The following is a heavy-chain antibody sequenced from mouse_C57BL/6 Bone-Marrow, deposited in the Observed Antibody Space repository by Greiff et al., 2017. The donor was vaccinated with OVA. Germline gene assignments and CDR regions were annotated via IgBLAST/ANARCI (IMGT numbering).Heavy chain of an antibody. D-gene: IGHD5-1*01. Sequence: QVQLQQPGAELVKPGASVKLSCKASGYTFTSYWMHWVKQRPGQGLEWIGMIHPNSGSTKYNEKFKSKATLTVDKSSSTDYMQLSSLTCEDSAVYYCARLVPDAMDYWGQGPSVTVSS. J-gene: IGHJ4*01. CDR1: GYTFTSYW. CDR2: IHPNSGST. CDR3: ARLVPDAMDY. V-gene: IGHV1-64*01.